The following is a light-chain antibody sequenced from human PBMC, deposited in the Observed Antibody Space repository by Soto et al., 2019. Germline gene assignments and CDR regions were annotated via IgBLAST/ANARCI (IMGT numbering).Light chain of an antibody. CDR3: QQYGSSPPYT. Sequence: EIVLTQSPGTLSLSPGERANLSCRASQTVGRNYVAWYQQKPGQATRLLIFAASGRVTGIPYRFSGSGSGTDFTLTITRLEPEDFSLYFCQQYGSSPPYTFGLWNTPEIK. V-gene: IGKV3-20*01. CDR1: QTVGRNY. CDR2: AAS. J-gene: IGKJ2*01.